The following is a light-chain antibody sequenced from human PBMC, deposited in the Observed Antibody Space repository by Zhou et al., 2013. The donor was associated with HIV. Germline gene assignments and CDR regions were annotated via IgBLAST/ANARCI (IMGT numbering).Light chain of an antibody. V-gene: IGKV3-20*01. Sequence: EIVLTQSPGTLSLSPGERATLSCRASQSVSSSYLAWYQQKPGQAPRLLIYGTSSRATGIPHRFSGSGSGTDFTLTISRLEPEDFAVYYCQQYGSSPNTFGGGTKVEIK. CDR3: QQYGSSPNT. CDR1: QSVSSSY. J-gene: IGKJ4*01. CDR2: GTS.